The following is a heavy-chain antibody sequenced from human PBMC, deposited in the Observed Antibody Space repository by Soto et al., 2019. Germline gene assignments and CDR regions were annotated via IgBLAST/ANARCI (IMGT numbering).Heavy chain of an antibody. J-gene: IGHJ6*02. Sequence: QLQLQESGPGLVKPSETLSLTCTVSGGSISSSSYYWGWIRQPPGKGLEWIGSIYYSGSTYYNPSLKSRVTISVDTSKNQFSLKLSSVTAADTAVYYCAISLGSSGTYGMDVWGQGTTVTVSS. CDR1: GGSISSSSYY. CDR3: AISLGSSGTYGMDV. CDR2: IYYSGST. V-gene: IGHV4-39*01. D-gene: IGHD3-22*01.